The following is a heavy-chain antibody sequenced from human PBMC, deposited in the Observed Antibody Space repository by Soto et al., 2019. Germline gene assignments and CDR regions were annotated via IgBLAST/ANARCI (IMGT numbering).Heavy chain of an antibody. D-gene: IGHD2-15*01. CDR1: GYSFTSYG. Sequence: QVQLVQSGAEVKKPGASVTVSCKASGYSFTSYGITWVRQAPGQGLEWMGGIIPIFGTANYAQKFQGRVTITADESTSTAYMELSSLRSEDTAVYYCARESRYCSGGSCYFLPGIDYWGQGTLVTVSS. J-gene: IGHJ4*02. CDR2: IIPIFGTA. V-gene: IGHV1-69*13. CDR3: ARESRYCSGGSCYFLPGIDY.